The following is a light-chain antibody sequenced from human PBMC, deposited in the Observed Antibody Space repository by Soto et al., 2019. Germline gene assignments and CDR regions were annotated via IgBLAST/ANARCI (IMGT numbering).Light chain of an antibody. CDR3: AAWDDSLNGPV. V-gene: IGLV1-44*01. Sequence: QTVVTQPPSASGTPGQRVTISCSGRTSNIGTNIVSWYQQLPGTAPKLLIFGDNQRPSGVPDRFSGSKSGTSASLAISGLQSEDEADYYCAAWDDSLNGPVFGGGTKLTVL. CDR2: GDN. J-gene: IGLJ3*02. CDR1: TSNIGTNI.